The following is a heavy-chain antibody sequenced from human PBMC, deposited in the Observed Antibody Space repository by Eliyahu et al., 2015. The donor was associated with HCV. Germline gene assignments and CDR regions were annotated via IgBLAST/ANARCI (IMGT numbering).Heavy chain of an antibody. V-gene: IGHV1-2*02. CDR3: ARERHLDY. CDR1: GYTFTDFY. Sequence: VQSGAESGAEVKKPGASVKVSCXASGYTFTDFYIHWVRQAPGQGLEWMGWINTNNGATXYAQGFQGRVTMTRDTSISTGYMELSSLRSDDTAVYYCARERHLDYWGQGTLVTVSS. CDR2: INTNNGAT. J-gene: IGHJ4*02. D-gene: IGHD1-1*01.